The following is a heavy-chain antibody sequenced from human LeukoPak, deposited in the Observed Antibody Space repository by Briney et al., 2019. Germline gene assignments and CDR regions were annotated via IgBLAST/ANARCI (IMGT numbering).Heavy chain of an antibody. V-gene: IGHV3-30-3*01. CDR2: MSFDGDSE. CDR3: AREVVGAIVHFDY. CDR1: GFTFSTYP. J-gene: IGHJ4*02. Sequence: GGSLRLSCAASGFTFSTYPMHWVRQAPGKGLEWVAVMSFDGDSEYYSDSVRGRFTVSRDNAKSTLYLQMNSLRPEDTAVYYCAREVVGAIVHFDYWGQGTLVTVSS. D-gene: IGHD1-26*01.